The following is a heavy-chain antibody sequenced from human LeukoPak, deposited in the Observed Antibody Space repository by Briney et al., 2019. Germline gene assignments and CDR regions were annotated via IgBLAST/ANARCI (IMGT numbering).Heavy chain of an antibody. D-gene: IGHD3-10*01. CDR1: GFTFSSYA. Sequence: GGSLRLSCAASGFTFSSYAMHWVRQAPDKGLEYVAVISNDGTYKYYGDSVKGRFTISRDNSKNTLYLQMDSLRVEDTAVYYCARDFLGESGAGGYWGQGTLVAVSS. CDR3: ARDFLGESGAGGY. CDR2: ISNDGTYK. V-gene: IGHV3-30*04. J-gene: IGHJ4*02.